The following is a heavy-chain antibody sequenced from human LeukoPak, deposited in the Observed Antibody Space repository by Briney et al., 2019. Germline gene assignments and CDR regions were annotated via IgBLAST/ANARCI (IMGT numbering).Heavy chain of an antibody. D-gene: IGHD5-24*01. J-gene: IGHJ4*02. CDR2: IYAAET. V-gene: IGHV4-4*07. CDR3: ARHQGWLQWEY. Sequence: SETLSLTCNVSGASISDYYWSWIRQSAGKGLEWIGRIYAAETDFNPSLKSRLTMSIDTSKNQFSLKLRSVTAADTAVYYCARHQGWLQWEYWGQGTLVTVSS. CDR1: GASISDYY.